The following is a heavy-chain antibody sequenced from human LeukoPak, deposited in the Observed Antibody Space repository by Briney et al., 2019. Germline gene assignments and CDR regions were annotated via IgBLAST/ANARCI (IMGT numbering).Heavy chain of an antibody. CDR1: GLTFSSYA. CDR2: ISGDGGST. CDR3: AAGYNYGYVRLEY. V-gene: IGHV3-23*01. J-gene: IGHJ4*02. Sequence: PGGSLRLSCAASGLTFSSYAMSWVRQAPGKGLEWVSVISGDGGSTDYADSVKCRVTISRDNSKNTLSLQMNSLRAEDTAVYYCAAGYNYGYVRLEYWGQGTLVTVSS. D-gene: IGHD5-18*01.